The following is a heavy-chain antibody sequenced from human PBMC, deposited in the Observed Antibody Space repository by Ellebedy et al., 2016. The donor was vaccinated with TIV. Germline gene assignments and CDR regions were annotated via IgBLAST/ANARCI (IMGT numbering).Heavy chain of an antibody. V-gene: IGHV3-53*01. CDR3: ARRISGTYGDDAFDI. J-gene: IGHJ3*02. CDR2: IHTGGDT. Sequence: GGSLRLSCAASGFTVSYTYMTWVRQAPGKGLEWVSVIHTGGDTYYADSVKGRFTISRDRSKKTVFLQMNSLRAEDTAMYYCARRISGTYGDDAFDIWGQGTMVTVSS. D-gene: IGHD1-20*01. CDR1: GFTVSYTY.